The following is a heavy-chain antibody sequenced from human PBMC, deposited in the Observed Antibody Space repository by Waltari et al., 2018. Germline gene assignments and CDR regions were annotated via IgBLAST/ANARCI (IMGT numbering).Heavy chain of an antibody. Sequence: QVQLQESGPGLVQPSETLSLTCTVSGGSISNYYWRWLRQPAGKGLEWIGRIYTSGSTNYNPSLKSRVTMSIDTSKNQFSLKLSSVTAADTAVYYCARAWKWERPPNDAFDIWGQGTMVTVSS. CDR3: ARAWKWERPPNDAFDI. CDR1: GGSISNYY. D-gene: IGHD1-26*01. V-gene: IGHV4-4*07. J-gene: IGHJ3*02. CDR2: IYTSGST.